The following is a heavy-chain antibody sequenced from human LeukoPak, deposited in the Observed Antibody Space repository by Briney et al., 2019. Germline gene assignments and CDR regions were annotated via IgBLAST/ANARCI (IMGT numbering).Heavy chain of an antibody. CDR1: GFTFDDYT. CDR3: AKDGAPYDSSGNIYYYYGMDV. D-gene: IGHD3-22*01. J-gene: IGHJ6*02. Sequence: GGSLRLSCAASGFTFDDYTMHWVRQAPGKGLEWVSLISWDGGSTYYADSVKGRFTISRDNSKNSLYLQMNSLRTEDTALYYCAKDGAPYDSSGNIYYYYGMDVWGQGTTVTVSS. CDR2: ISWDGGST. V-gene: IGHV3-43*01.